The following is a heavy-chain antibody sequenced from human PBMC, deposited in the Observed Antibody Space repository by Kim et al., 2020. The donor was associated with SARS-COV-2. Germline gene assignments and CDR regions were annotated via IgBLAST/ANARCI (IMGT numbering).Heavy chain of an antibody. Sequence: SETLSLTCAVYGGSFSGYYWSWIRQPPGKGLEWIGEINHSGSTNYNPSLKSRVTISVDTSKNQFSLKLSSVTAADTAVYYCARGPGSYSSSWTGYYYYGMDVWGQGTTVTVSS. CDR1: GGSFSGYY. V-gene: IGHV4-34*01. CDR2: INHSGST. D-gene: IGHD6-13*01. J-gene: IGHJ6*02. CDR3: ARGPGSYSSSWTGYYYYGMDV.